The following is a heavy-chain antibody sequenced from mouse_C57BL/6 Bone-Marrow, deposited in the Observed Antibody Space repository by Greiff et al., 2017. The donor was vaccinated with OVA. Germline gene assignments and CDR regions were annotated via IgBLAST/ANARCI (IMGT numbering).Heavy chain of an antibody. CDR1: GYTFTSYW. V-gene: IGHV1-64*01. CDR3: ARSYYYDSSSPFAY. CDR2: IHPSSGCT. D-gene: IGHD1-1*01. J-gene: IGHJ3*01. Sequence: QVQLQQPGAELVKPGASVKLSCKASGYTFTSYWMHWVKQRPGQGLEWIGMIHPSSGCTNYNDKFKSKATLTVDKSSSTAYMQLSSLTSADSAVNDCARSYYYDSSSPFAYWGQGTLVTVSA.